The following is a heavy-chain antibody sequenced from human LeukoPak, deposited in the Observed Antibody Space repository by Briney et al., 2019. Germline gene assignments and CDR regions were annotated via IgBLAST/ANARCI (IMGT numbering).Heavy chain of an antibody. V-gene: IGHV4-4*07. CDR1: GNSFGDYY. CDR3: TRGEGYSYSDDYYFFYMDV. J-gene: IGHJ6*03. CDR2: IYTSGST. Sequence: SETLSLTCTVSGNSFGDYYWSWIRQPAGKGLEWIGRIYTSGSTTYNPSLKSRVTMSVDTSKSQFSLNLMSVTAADTAVYYCTRGEGYSYSDDYYFFYMDVWGKGTTVTVSS. D-gene: IGHD5-18*01.